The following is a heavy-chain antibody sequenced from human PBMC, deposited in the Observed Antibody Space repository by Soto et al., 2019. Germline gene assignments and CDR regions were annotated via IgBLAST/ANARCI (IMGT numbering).Heavy chain of an antibody. D-gene: IGHD4-17*01. Sequence: QITLKESGPTLVKPTQTLTLTCTFSGFSLSTSRVGVGWIRQPPGKALELLALIYWDDDKRYSPSLKTRLTITTDTSKNQVVLTMTNIDPVDTATYYCAHYRIFGDYMYYFASWGQGTLVTVSS. CDR3: AHYRIFGDYMYYFAS. CDR1: GFSLSTSRVG. J-gene: IGHJ4*02. CDR2: IYWDDDK. V-gene: IGHV2-5*02.